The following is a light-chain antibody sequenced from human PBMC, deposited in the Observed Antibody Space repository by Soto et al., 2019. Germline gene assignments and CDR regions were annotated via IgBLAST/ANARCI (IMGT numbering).Light chain of an antibody. CDR3: QQRSNWPIT. CDR1: QSVSSY. J-gene: IGKJ5*01. V-gene: IGKV3-11*01. Sequence: EIVLTQSLATLSLSPGESATLSCRASQSVSSYLAWYQQKPGQAPRLLIYDASNRATGIPARFSGSGSGTDFTLTISSLEPEDFAVYYCQQRSNWPITFGQGTRLEIK. CDR2: DAS.